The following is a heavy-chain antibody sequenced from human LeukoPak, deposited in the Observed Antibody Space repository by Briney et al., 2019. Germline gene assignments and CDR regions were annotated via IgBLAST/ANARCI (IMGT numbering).Heavy chain of an antibody. CDR1: GFIFPKYA. V-gene: IGHV3-23*01. D-gene: IGHD4-17*01. CDR2: VRLSGGGT. Sequence: PGGSLRLSCAASGFIFPKYAMSWVRQAPGKGLEWVASVRLSGGGTEYADSGKGRFTLSRDNSQNTLSLQMNSLEAGDTAVYYCAKEGTVSPGGLYWYFDFWGRGTLVTVSS. CDR3: AKEGTVSPGGLYWYFDF. J-gene: IGHJ2*01.